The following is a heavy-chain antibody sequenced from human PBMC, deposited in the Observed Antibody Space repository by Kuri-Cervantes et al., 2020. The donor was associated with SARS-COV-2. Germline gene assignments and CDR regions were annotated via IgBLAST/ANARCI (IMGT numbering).Heavy chain of an antibody. CDR3: ARNYDEDAFDI. CDR2: IYYSGST. Sequence: SETLSLTCTVSGGSISSYYWSWIRQPPGKGLEWIGYIYYSGSTNYNPSLKSRVTISVDTSKNQFSLKLSSVTAADTAVYYCARNYDEDAFDIWGQGTMVTVSS. V-gene: IGHV4-59*01. J-gene: IGHJ3*02. D-gene: IGHD3-22*01. CDR1: GGSISSYY.